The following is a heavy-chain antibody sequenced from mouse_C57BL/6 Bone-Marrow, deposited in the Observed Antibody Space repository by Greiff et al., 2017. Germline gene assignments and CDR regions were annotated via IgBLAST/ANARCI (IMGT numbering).Heavy chain of an antibody. CDR1: GFNIKDDY. CDR3: SSFGGNYFAF. D-gene: IGHD1-1*02. V-gene: IGHV14-4*01. CDR2: IDPEIGDT. J-gene: IGHJ2*01. Sequence: EVQLQQSGAELVRPGASVKLSCTASGFNIKDDYIHWVKQRPEQGLEWIGWIDPEIGDTDYASKFPGKATITSNTSSNTAYLQLSTLSSEDTSVYYCSSFGGNYFAFWGQGTPLTVAS.